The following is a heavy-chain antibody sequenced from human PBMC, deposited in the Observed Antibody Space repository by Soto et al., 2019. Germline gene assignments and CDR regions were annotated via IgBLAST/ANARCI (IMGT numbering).Heavy chain of an antibody. CDR1: GFTFSSYS. Sequence: VQLLESGGGLVQPGGSLRLSCAASGFTFSSYSIHWVRQAPGKGLEWVGVIAYDGNNKYYADSVKGRFTISRDNSKNTLFLQMNSLGAEDMAVYYCARALGGYYGVDVWGQGTSVTVSS. J-gene: IGHJ6*02. CDR2: IAYDGNNK. V-gene: IGHV3-30-3*01. CDR3: ARALGGYYGVDV.